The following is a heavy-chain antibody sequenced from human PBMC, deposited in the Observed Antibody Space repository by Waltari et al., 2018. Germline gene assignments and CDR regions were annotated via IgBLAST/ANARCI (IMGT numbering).Heavy chain of an antibody. V-gene: IGHV4-34*01. CDR3: ARGASDGDRQGNYYYDMDV. D-gene: IGHD3-10*01. J-gene: IGHJ6*03. CDR1: GGSFSGYY. Sequence: QVQLQQWGAGLLKPSETLSLTCAVYGGSFSGYYWSWVRQPPGKGLEWIGEINHSGSTNYNPSLKSRVTISVDTSKNQFSLKLSSVTAADTAVYYCARGASDGDRQGNYYYDMDVWGKGTTVTVSS. CDR2: INHSGST.